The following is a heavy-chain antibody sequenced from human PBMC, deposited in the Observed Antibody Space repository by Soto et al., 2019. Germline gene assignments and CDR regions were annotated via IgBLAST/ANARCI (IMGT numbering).Heavy chain of an antibody. CDR3: TRYYDFWSGYYRGMDV. D-gene: IGHD3-3*01. J-gene: IGHJ6*02. Sequence: EVQLVESGGGLVKPGRSLRLSCTASGFTFGDYAMSWFRQAPGKGLEWVGFIRSKAYGGTTEYAASVKGRFTISRDDSKSIAYLQMNSLKTEATDVYYCTRYYDFWSGYYRGMDVWGQGTTVTVSS. V-gene: IGHV3-49*05. CDR2: IRSKAYGGTT. CDR1: GFTFGDYA.